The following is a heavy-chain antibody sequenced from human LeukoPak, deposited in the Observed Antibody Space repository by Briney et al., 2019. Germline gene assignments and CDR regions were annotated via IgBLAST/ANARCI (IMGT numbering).Heavy chain of an antibody. V-gene: IGHV1-2*02. CDR1: GYTFSGYY. J-gene: IGHJ4*02. CDR2: INPNSGGT. D-gene: IGHD4-17*01. CDR3: ARVAGTTVTHPFDY. Sequence: ASVNVSCKASGYTFSGYYMHWVRQAPAQGLEWMGWINPNSGGTNYAQKFQGRVTMTRDTSISTAYMELSRLRSDDTAVYYCARVAGTTVTHPFDYWGQGTLVTVSS.